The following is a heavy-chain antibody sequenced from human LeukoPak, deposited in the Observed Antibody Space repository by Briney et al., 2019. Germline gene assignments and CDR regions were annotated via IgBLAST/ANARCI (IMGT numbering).Heavy chain of an antibody. CDR3: ATPLGTSGWYYFDY. CDR2: IYYSGST. CDR1: GGSISSYY. D-gene: IGHD6-19*01. Sequence: PSETLSLTXTVSGGSISSYYWSWIRQTPGKGLEWIGYIYYSGSTNYNPSLKSRVTISVDTSKNQFSLKLSSVTAADTAVYYCATPLGTSGWYYFDYWGQGTLVTVSS. V-gene: IGHV4-59*01. J-gene: IGHJ4*02.